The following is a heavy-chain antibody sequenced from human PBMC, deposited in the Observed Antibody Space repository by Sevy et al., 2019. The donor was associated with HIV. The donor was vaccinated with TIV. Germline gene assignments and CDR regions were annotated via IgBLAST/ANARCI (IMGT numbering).Heavy chain of an antibody. CDR1: GGSISSGTYY. CDR2: IYTSGYT. Sequence: SETLSLTCTVSGGSISSGTYYWTRIRQPAGKGLEWIGRIYTSGYTNYNPSLKSQVTISVDTSKNQFSLKLSSVTAADTAVYYCAREWPGAVAALHFDYWGQGTLVTVSS. J-gene: IGHJ4*02. D-gene: IGHD6-19*01. CDR3: AREWPGAVAALHFDY. V-gene: IGHV4-61*02.